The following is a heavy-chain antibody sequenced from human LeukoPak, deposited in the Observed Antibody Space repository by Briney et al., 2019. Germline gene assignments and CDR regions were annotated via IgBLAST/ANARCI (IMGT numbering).Heavy chain of an antibody. Sequence: VASVKVSCKASGYTFTGYYMHWVRQAPGQGLEWMGWINPNSGGTNYAQKFQGRVTMTRDTSISTAYMELSRLRSDDTAVYYCARISGGCYYYDSSGYCNWFDPWGQGTLVTVSS. CDR1: GYTFTGYY. CDR2: INPNSGGT. V-gene: IGHV1-2*02. D-gene: IGHD3-22*01. CDR3: ARISGGCYYYDSSGYCNWFDP. J-gene: IGHJ5*02.